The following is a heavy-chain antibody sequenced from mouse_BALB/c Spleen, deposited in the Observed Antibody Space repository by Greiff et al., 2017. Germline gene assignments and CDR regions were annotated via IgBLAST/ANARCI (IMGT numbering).Heavy chain of an antibody. J-gene: IGHJ2*01. V-gene: IGHV1S56*01. CDR3: ARSRGLYYFDY. Sequence: QVQLQQSGPELVKPGASVRISCKASGYTFTSYYIHWVKQRPGQGLEWIGWIYPGDGSTKYNEKFKGKATLTADKSTSTAYMQLSSLTSENSAVYFSARSRGLYYFDYWGQGTTLTVSS. CDR1: GYTFTSYY. CDR2: IYPGDGST.